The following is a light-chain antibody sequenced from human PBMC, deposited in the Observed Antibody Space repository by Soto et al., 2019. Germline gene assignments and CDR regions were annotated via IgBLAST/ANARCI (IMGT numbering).Light chain of an antibody. V-gene: IGKV1-5*03. CDR2: KAS. CDR1: RRVGDW. Sequence: DKQLTQSPSTLSASIGDRVTITCRASRRVGDWLAWFQQKPGKVPKLLIYKASTLETGVPSRFRGTVSGTEFTLTISSLQPDDVATYYCQEHGTYLIIFGGGTRVEIK. J-gene: IGKJ4*01. CDR3: QEHGTYLII.